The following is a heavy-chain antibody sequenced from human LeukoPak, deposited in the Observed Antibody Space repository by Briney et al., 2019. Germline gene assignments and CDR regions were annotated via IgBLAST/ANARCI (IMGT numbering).Heavy chain of an antibody. V-gene: IGHV3-7*01. CDR2: INLDGTEE. J-gene: IGHJ4*02. Sequence: GGSLRLSCAASGFTFINYSMNWVRQAPGKGLEWVANINLDGTEEHYVDSSLKGRFTISRDNAKNSLYLQMTSLRVEDTAVYYCASGRHDFLHWGQGTLVTVSS. CDR1: GFTFINYS. D-gene: IGHD3/OR15-3a*01. CDR3: ASGRHDFLH.